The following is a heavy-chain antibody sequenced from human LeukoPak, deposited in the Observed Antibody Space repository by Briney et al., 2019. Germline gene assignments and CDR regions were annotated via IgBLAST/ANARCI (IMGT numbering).Heavy chain of an antibody. D-gene: IGHD1-20*01. Sequence: SETLSLTCAVYGGSISGYYWSWIRQPPGKGLEWIGEINHSGSTNYNPSLKSRVTISVDKSKNQFSLKLSSVTAADTAVYYCARDRRITGTTRVYDYWGQGTLVTVSS. J-gene: IGHJ4*02. CDR2: INHSGST. V-gene: IGHV4-34*01. CDR1: GGSISGYY. CDR3: ARDRRITGTTRVYDY.